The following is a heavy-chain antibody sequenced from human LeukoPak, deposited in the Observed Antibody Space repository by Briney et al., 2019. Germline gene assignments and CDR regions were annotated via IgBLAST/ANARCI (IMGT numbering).Heavy chain of an antibody. V-gene: IGHV3-48*04. J-gene: IGHJ4*02. CDR2: ITASGTAM. CDR1: GFTFSSYS. Sequence: GGSLRLSCAASGFTFSSYSMNWVRQAPGKGLEWVSHITASGTAMFYADSVKGRFTISRDNAKNSLYLQMNSLRAEDTAMYYCARGRYSGTTYYFDYWGQGTLVTVSS. D-gene: IGHD5-12*01. CDR3: ARGRYSGTTYYFDY.